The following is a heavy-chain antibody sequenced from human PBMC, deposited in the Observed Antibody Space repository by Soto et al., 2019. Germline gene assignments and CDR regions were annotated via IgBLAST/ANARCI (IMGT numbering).Heavy chain of an antibody. Sequence: GGSLRLSCAASGFTFSTYVMHWVRQAPGKGLEWVAVIWYDGSNKYYADSVKGRFTISRDDSMNTLYLQMNSLRAEDTAVYYCARDLFGVVTLTRWFDPWGQGTLVTVSS. D-gene: IGHD3-3*01. J-gene: IGHJ5*02. V-gene: IGHV3-33*01. CDR1: GFTFSTYV. CDR2: IWYDGSNK. CDR3: ARDLFGVVTLTRWFDP.